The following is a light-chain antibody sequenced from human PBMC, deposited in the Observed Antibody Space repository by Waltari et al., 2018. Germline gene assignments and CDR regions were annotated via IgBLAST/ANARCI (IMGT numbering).Light chain of an antibody. J-gene: IGKJ4*01. CDR1: QTIDSW. CDR2: MAS. CDR3: QQYSTYPLT. Sequence: DIQMTQSPSTLSAYVGDRVTIPCRASQTIDSWLVWYQQTPGKAPKVLIYMASSLQSGVPPRFSGSVSGTEFTLTISGLQSDDFATYYCQQYSTYPLTFGGGTKVEIK. V-gene: IGKV1-5*03.